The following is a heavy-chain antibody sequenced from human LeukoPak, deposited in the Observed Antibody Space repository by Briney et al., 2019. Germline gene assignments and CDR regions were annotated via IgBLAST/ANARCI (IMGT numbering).Heavy chain of an antibody. Sequence: GGSLRLSCAASGFTFSSYAMRWVRQAPGKGLEWVSPISGSGSSTYYADSVKGRFTISRDNSKNTLYLQMNRLRAEDTAVYYCAKGVAVASPYYFDYWGQGTLVTVSS. D-gene: IGHD6-19*01. CDR2: ISGSGSST. CDR3: AKGVAVASPYYFDY. CDR1: GFTFSSYA. V-gene: IGHV3-23*01. J-gene: IGHJ4*02.